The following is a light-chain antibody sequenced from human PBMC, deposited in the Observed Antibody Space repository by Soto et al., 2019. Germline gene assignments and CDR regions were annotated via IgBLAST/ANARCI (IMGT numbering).Light chain of an antibody. CDR2: EVN. J-gene: IGLJ1*01. Sequence: QSVLTQPASVSGSPGQSITISCTGTSSDIGGYNYVSWYQQHPGKAPKLMIYEVNERPSGVSNRFSGSKSGNTASLTISGLQAEDEADYYCCSYARPTFYAFATGTKATVL. V-gene: IGLV2-14*01. CDR3: CSYARPTFYA. CDR1: SSDIGGYNY.